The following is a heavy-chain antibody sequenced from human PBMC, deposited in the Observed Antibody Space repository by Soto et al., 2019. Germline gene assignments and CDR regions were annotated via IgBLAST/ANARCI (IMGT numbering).Heavy chain of an antibody. CDR1: GYTFTRSG. Sequence: QVQLVQSGAEVKKPGASVKVSCKASGYTFTRSGISWVRQAPGQGLEWMGWINGYNGNTNYTQKFQARNTMPTDTPTSTAYMELTSLRSDDTAVYYCARMGDVPYYYYGMDVWGQGTTVIVSS. CDR3: ARMGDVPYYYYGMDV. V-gene: IGHV1-18*01. D-gene: IGHD3-16*01. J-gene: IGHJ6*02. CDR2: INGYNGNT.